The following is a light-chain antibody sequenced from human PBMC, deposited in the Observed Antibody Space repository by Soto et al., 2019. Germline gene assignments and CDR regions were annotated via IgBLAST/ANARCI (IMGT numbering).Light chain of an antibody. V-gene: IGKV1-12*01. CDR2: AAS. CDR1: RGISSW. J-gene: IGKJ4*01. CDR3: QQANGVPLT. Sequence: DIQMTQSPSSVSASVGDRVTITCRASRGISSWLAWYQQKPGKAPKLLIYAASNLQSGVPSRFSGSGSGTDFTLTISSLQPEDFATYYCQQANGVPLTFGGGTKV.